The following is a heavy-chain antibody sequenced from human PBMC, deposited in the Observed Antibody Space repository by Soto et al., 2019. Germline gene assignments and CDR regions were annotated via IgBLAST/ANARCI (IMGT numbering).Heavy chain of an antibody. J-gene: IGHJ4*02. CDR2: IYPGDSDT. D-gene: IGHD3-22*01. Sequence: GESLKISCKGSGYSFTSYWIGWVRQMPGKGLEWMGIIYPGDSDTRYSPSFQGQVTISADKSISTAYLQWSSLKASDTAMYYCARSSGIGYYYDSSGLQFDYWGRGTLVTVSS. CDR1: GYSFTSYW. CDR3: ARSSGIGYYYDSSGLQFDY. V-gene: IGHV5-51*01.